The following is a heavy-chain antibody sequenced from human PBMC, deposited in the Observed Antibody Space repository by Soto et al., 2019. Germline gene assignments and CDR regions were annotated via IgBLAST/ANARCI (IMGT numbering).Heavy chain of an antibody. CDR2: ISSNSAYI. J-gene: IGHJ4*02. D-gene: IGHD4-17*01. V-gene: IGHV3-21*01. CDR3: TRGTYGDYSD. Sequence: PGGSLRLSCAASGFTFSTYAMNCARQAPGKGLEWVSSISSNSAYIYYAGSVTGRFTISRDNAKNSLFLQMNSLRAEDTAIYYCTRGTYGDYSDWGQGTPVTVSS. CDR1: GFTFSTYA.